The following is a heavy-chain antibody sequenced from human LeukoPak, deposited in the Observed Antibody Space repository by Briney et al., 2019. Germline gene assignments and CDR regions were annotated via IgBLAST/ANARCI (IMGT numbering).Heavy chain of an antibody. CDR3: ASQQPGDYYDSSGYHDY. Sequence: QPGGSLRLSCAASGFTFSSYEMNWVRQAPGKGLEWVSYISSSGSTIYYADSVKGRFTISRDNAKNSLYLQMNSLRAEDTAVYYCASQQPGDYYDSSGYHDYWGQGTLVTVSS. CDR2: ISSSGSTI. D-gene: IGHD3-22*01. J-gene: IGHJ4*02. V-gene: IGHV3-48*03. CDR1: GFTFSSYE.